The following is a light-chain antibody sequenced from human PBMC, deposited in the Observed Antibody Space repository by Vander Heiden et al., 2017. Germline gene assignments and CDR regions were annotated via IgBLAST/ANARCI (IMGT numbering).Light chain of an antibody. Sequence: TGDRVTITYRPSHGISSYVACSQLKPGNAPKHLIYAASTLQSGVPSRLSGSGSGTDFTLNISCLESEDFATYFCQQYYSYPMYTFGQGTKLEIK. J-gene: IGKJ2*01. CDR3: QQYYSYPMYT. CDR1: HGISSY. V-gene: IGKV1-8*01. CDR2: AAS.